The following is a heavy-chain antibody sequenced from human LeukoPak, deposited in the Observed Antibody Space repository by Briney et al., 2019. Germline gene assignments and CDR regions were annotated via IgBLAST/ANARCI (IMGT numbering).Heavy chain of an antibody. CDR3: AVPAAAHYYYYGMDV. CDR2: ISYDGSNT. Sequence: GGSLRLSCAASGFTFSSYGMHWVRQAPGKGLEWVAVISYDGSNTYYADSVKGRFTISRDNSKNTLYLKMNSLRAEDTGVYYCAVPAAAHYYYYGMDVWGQGTTVTVSS. V-gene: IGHV3-30*03. J-gene: IGHJ6*02. D-gene: IGHD2-2*01. CDR1: GFTFSSYG.